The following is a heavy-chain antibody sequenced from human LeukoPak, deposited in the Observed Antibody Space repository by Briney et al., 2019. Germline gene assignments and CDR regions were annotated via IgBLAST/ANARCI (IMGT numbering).Heavy chain of an antibody. CDR1: GGSISSGSYY. CDR3: AREGRTYYYYGMDV. CDR2: IYTSGST. V-gene: IGHV4-61*02. Sequence: SETLSPTCTVSGGSISSGSYYWSWIRQPAGKGLEWIGRIYTSGSTNYNPSLKSRVTIPVDTSKNQFSLKLSSVTAADTAVYYCAREGRTYYYYGMDVWGQGTTVTVSS. J-gene: IGHJ6*02.